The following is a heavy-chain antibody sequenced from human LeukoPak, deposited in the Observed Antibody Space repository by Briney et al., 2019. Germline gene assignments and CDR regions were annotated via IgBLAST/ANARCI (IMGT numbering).Heavy chain of an antibody. Sequence: GGSLRLSCAASGFTVSSNYMSWVRQAPGKGLEWVSVICSGGSTYYADSVKGRFTISRDNSKNTLYLQMNSLRAEDTAVYYCARDRSSGWYDAFDIWGQGTMVTVSS. D-gene: IGHD6-19*01. CDR3: ARDRSSGWYDAFDI. V-gene: IGHV3-53*01. J-gene: IGHJ3*02. CDR1: GFTVSSNY. CDR2: ICSGGST.